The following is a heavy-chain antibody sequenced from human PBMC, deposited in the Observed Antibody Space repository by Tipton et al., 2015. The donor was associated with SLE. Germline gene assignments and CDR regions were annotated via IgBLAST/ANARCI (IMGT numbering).Heavy chain of an antibody. CDR1: GFTFFTYA. V-gene: IGHV3-9*01. CDR2: ISWNSGNI. CDR3: AKDPTMVQGVIMGGEFDY. J-gene: IGHJ4*02. D-gene: IGHD3-10*01. Sequence: LRLCCAASGFTFFTYAMHWVRQAPGKGLEWVSGISWNSGNIDYADSVKGRFTISRDNAKNSLYLQMNSLRAEDTALYYCAKDPTMVQGVIMGGEFDYWGQGTLVTVSS.